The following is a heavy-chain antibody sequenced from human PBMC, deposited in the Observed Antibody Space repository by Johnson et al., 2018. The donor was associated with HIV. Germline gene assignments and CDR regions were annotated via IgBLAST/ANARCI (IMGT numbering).Heavy chain of an antibody. D-gene: IGHD4-17*01. V-gene: IGHV3-66*02. CDR3: ARDYGDYAHEAVDI. Sequence: VQLVESGGGLVQPGGSLRLSCAASGFTVSSNYMSWVRQAPGQGLEWVSAISGSGGSTYYAASVKGRFTISRDNSKNTLYLQMNSLRAEDTAVYYCARDYGDYAHEAVDIWGEGTMVTVSS. CDR1: GFTVSSNY. J-gene: IGHJ3*02. CDR2: SGSGGST.